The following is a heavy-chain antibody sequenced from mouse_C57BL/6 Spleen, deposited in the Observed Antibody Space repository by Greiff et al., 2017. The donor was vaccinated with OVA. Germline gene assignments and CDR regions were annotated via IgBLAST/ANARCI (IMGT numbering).Heavy chain of an antibody. Sequence: QVQLQQSGAELVKPGASVKISCKASGYAFSSYWMNWVKQRPGKGLEWIGQIYPGDGDTNYNGKFKGKATLTADKSSSTAYMQLSSLTSEDSAVYFCARSVVSYDYDDWYFDVWGTGTTVTVSS. CDR1: GYAFSSYW. D-gene: IGHD2-4*01. V-gene: IGHV1-80*01. CDR3: ARSVVSYDYDDWYFDV. J-gene: IGHJ1*03. CDR2: IYPGDGDT.